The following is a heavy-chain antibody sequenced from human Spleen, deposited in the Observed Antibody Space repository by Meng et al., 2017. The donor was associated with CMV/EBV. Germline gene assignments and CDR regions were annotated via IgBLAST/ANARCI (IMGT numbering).Heavy chain of an antibody. V-gene: IGHV3-73*01. CDR2: IRSKANSYAT. D-gene: IGHD6-13*01. CDR1: GFTFSGSV. J-gene: IGHJ4*02. Sequence: SGFTFSGSVMHWVRQASGKGLEWVGRIRSKANSYATAYAASVKGRFTISRDDSKNTAYLQMNSLKTEDTAVYYCTRHRSGYSSSWFDYWGQGTLVTVSS. CDR3: TRHRSGYSSSWFDY.